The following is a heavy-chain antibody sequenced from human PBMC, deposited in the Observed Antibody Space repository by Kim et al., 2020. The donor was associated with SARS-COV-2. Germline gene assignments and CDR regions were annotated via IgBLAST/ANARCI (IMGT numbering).Heavy chain of an antibody. D-gene: IGHD3-3*01. CDR3: ARVSDFWSGYYAFDI. Sequence: SETLSLTCTVSGGSISSYYWSWIRQPPGKGLEWIGYIYYSGSTNYNPSLKSRVTISVDTSKNQFSLKLSSVTAADTAVYYCARVSDFWSGYYAFDIWGQGTMVTVSS. CDR1: GGSISSYY. CDR2: IYYSGST. J-gene: IGHJ3*02. V-gene: IGHV4-59*01.